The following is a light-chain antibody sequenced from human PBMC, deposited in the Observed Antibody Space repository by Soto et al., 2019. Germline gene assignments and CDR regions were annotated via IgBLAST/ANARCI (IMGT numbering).Light chain of an antibody. Sequence: DIQMTQSPSSLSASVGDRVTITCRASQSISTYLNWYQQKPGKAPKLLIYGASSLQNWVPSRFSGSGSGTDFTLTISSLQPEDFATYYCQQSYSTLSLTFGGGTKVEIK. CDR1: QSISTY. V-gene: IGKV1-39*01. CDR2: GAS. CDR3: QQSYSTLSLT. J-gene: IGKJ4*01.